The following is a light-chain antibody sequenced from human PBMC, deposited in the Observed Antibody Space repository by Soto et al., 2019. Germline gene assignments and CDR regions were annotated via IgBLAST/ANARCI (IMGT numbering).Light chain of an antibody. CDR2: EVS. CDR1: NSDVGIYDF. J-gene: IGLJ3*02. CDR3: QSYDSSHWV. V-gene: IGLV2-14*01. Sequence: QSALTQPASVSGTPGQSITISCTGSNSDVGIYDFVSWYQHHPGRAPKLIVSEVSHRPSGVSNRFSGSKSGNTASLTISGLQSEDEADYYCQSYDSSHWVFGGGTKLTVL.